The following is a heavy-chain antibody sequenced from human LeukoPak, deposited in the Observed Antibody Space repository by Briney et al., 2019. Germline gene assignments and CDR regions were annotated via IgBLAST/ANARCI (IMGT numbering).Heavy chain of an antibody. J-gene: IGHJ3*02. CDR3: AKDYYYDPVDAFDI. CDR2: ISPTGSTT. Sequence: GRSLRLSCTASGFSFSGHWMHWARQLPGKGLVWVSRISPTGSTTSYADSVKGRFTVSRDNAKNTLYLQVNNLRAEDTAVYYCAKDYYYDPVDAFDIWGQGTMVTVSS. CDR1: GFSFSGHW. V-gene: IGHV3-74*01. D-gene: IGHD3-22*01.